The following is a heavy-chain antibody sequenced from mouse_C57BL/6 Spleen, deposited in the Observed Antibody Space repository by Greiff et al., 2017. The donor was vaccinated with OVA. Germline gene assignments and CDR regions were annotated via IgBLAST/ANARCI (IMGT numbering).Heavy chain of an antibody. D-gene: IGHD2-5*01. CDR3: ATSKSWYVDV. V-gene: IGHV5-17*01. Sequence: DVKLVESGGGLVKPGGSLKLSCAASGFTFSDYGMHWVRQAPEKGLEWVAYISSGSSTIYSADTVKGRFTISRDNAKNTLFLQMTSLRSEDTAMYYCATSKSWYVDVWGTGTTVTVSS. J-gene: IGHJ1*03. CDR1: GFTFSDYG. CDR2: ISSGSSTI.